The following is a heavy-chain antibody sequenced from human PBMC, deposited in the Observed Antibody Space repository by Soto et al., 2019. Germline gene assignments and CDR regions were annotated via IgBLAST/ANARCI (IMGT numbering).Heavy chain of an antibody. J-gene: IGHJ4*02. CDR3: ARDIAAAGKKFDY. CDR1: GFTFSSYS. Sequence: GGSLRLSCAASGFTFSSYSMNWVRQAPGKGLEWVSSISSSSSYIYYADSVKGRFTISRDNAKNSLYLQMNSLRAEDTAVYYCARDIAAAGKKFDYWGQGTLVTVSS. V-gene: IGHV3-21*01. D-gene: IGHD6-13*01. CDR2: ISSSSSYI.